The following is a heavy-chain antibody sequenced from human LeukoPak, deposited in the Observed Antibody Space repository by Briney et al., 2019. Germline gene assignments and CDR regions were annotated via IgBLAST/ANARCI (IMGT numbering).Heavy chain of an antibody. J-gene: IGHJ2*01. V-gene: IGHV1-8*01. CDR1: GYTFTSYD. CDR3: ARAKKGWLRLSYWYFDL. D-gene: IGHD5-12*01. CDR2: MNPNSGNT. Sequence: ASVKVSCKASGYTFTSYDINWERQAPGYGLEWIGWMNPNSGNTGYAQKFQGRGTMTRNTSISTAYMELSSLRSEDEAVYYCARAKKGWLRLSYWYFDLWGRGTLVTVSS.